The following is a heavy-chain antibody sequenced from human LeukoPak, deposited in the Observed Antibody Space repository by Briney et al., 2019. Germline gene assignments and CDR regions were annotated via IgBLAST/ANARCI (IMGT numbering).Heavy chain of an antibody. CDR2: IKPDGSEK. J-gene: IGHJ5*02. CDR3: ARVSGSGGP. D-gene: IGHD6-19*01. V-gene: IGHV3-7*01. CDR1: GFTFSNYW. Sequence: GGSLRLSCAASGFTFSNYWMSWVRQAPGKGLEWVAHIKPDGSEKNYVDSVKGRFTLFRYDAKNSVYLQMNSLRVEDTAVYYCARVSGSGGPWGQGTPVTVSS.